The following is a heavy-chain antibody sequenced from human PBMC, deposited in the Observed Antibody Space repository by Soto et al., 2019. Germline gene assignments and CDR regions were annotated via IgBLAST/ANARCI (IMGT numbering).Heavy chain of an antibody. CDR1: GGSISSGGYY. CDR3: ARAYTSPWFDP. J-gene: IGHJ5*02. Sequence: SETLSLTCTVSGGSISSGGYYWSWIRQHPGKGLEWIGYISYSGSTYYNPSLKSRVTNSRDTSKNQVSLKLSSVTAAETAVYYCARAYTSPWFDPWGQGTLVTVSS. D-gene: IGHD4-4*01. CDR2: ISYSGST. V-gene: IGHV4-31*03.